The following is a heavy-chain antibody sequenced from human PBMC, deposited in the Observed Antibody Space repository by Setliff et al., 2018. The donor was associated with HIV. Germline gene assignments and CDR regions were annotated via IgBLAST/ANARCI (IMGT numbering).Heavy chain of an antibody. CDR1: GGSISSGGYY. Sequence: PSETLSLTCTVSGGSISSGGYYWSWIRQPPGKGLEWIGYIYTSGSTNYNPSLKSRVTISVDTSKNQFSLKLSSVTAADTAVYYCARGARDGYNYGGYYYYYYYMDVWGKGTTVTVSS. D-gene: IGHD5-12*01. CDR2: IYTSGST. CDR3: ARGARDGYNYGGYYYYYYYMDV. V-gene: IGHV4-61*08. J-gene: IGHJ6*03.